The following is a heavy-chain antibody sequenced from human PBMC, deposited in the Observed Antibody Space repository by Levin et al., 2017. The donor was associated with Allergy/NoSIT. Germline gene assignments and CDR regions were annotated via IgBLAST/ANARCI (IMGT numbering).Heavy chain of an antibody. CDR3: VCSGWSYR. CDR2: ISGSGNTV. CDR1: GFIFSDFE. J-gene: IGHJ4*02. Sequence: GESLKISCAASGFIFSDFEMNWVRQSPGKGLEWISYISGSGNTVYYADSVKGRFTISRDNAKNSLYLQMNSLRAEDTAVYFCVCSGWSYRWGQGTLVTVSS. V-gene: IGHV3-48*03. D-gene: IGHD6-19*01.